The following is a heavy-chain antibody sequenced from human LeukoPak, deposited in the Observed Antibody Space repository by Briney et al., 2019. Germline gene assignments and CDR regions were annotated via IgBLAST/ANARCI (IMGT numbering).Heavy chain of an antibody. CDR2: INPVGGNT. CDR3: ARAHLPPGITWFYFDF. V-gene: IGHV1-46*01. J-gene: IGHJ4*02. Sequence: GASVKVSCKASGYTFTTYYIHWVRQAPGQGLEWMGTINPVGGNTNYAQKFQGRVTMTRDTSTSTVYMELSDLRSEDTAVYYCARAHLPPGITWFYFDFWGQGDLVTVSS. D-gene: IGHD3-10*01. CDR1: GYTFTTYY.